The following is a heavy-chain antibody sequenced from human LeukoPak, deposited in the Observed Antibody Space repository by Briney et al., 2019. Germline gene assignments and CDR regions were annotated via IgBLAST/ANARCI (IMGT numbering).Heavy chain of an antibody. J-gene: IGHJ4*02. CDR3: ARTKRLWYSFDS. Sequence: SETLSLTCTVSGGSISSYYWSWIRQPPGKGLEWIGYISYTGSTNDNPFLKSRVTISIDPSNNQFSPKLSSVTAENTAVYYWARTKRLWYSFDSWGQGTLVTVAS. CDR2: ISYTGST. CDR1: GGSISSYY. V-gene: IGHV4-59*08. D-gene: IGHD2-8*02.